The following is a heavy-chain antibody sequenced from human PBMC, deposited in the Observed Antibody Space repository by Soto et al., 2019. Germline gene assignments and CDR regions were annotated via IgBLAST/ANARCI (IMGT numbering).Heavy chain of an antibody. CDR3: ARTLIGANWNYPVLVY. V-gene: IGHV1-18*01. CDR2: ISAYNGNT. D-gene: IGHD1-7*01. CDR1: GYTFTSYG. J-gene: IGHJ4*02. Sequence: GASVKVSCKASGYTFTSYGISWVRQAPGQGLEWMGWISAYNGNTNYAQKLQGRVTMTTDTSTSTAYMELRSLRSDDTAVYYCARTLIGANWNYPVLVYWGQGTLVTVSS.